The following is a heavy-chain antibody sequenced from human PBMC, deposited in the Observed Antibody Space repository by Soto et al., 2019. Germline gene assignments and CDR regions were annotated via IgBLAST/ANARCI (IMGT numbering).Heavy chain of an antibody. CDR3: AAEEDYYDSSGYYPKIFDD. Sequence: ASVKVSCKASGFTFTSSAVQWVRQARGQRLEWIGWIVVGSGNTNYAQKFQERVTITRDMSTSTAYMELSSLRSEDTAVYYCAAEEDYYDSSGYYPKIFDDWGQGTLVTVSS. V-gene: IGHV1-58*01. D-gene: IGHD3-22*01. CDR2: IVVGSGNT. J-gene: IGHJ4*02. CDR1: GFTFTSSA.